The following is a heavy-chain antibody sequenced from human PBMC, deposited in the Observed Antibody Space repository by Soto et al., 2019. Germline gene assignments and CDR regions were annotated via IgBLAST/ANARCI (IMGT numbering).Heavy chain of an antibody. CDR3: AKGGTVTTFDAFDI. CDR2: IYYSGST. CDR1: GGSISSYY. D-gene: IGHD4-17*01. V-gene: IGHV4-59*01. J-gene: IGHJ3*02. Sequence: SETLSLTCPVSGGSISSYYWSWIRQPPGKGLEWIGYIYYSGSTNYNPSLKSRVTISVDTSKNQFSLKLSSVTAADTAVYYCAKGGTVTTFDAFDIWGQGTMVTVSS.